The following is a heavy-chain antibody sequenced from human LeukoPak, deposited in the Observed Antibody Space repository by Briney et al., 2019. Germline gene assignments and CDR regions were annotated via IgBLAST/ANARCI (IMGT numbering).Heavy chain of an antibody. Sequence: ASVKVSCKASGYTFTSYGISWLRQAPGQGLEWIGWISVSNGNTIYAQKLQGRVTMTTDTSTSTAYMELRSLQSDDPAVYYCARSVSFSGSAVTGGGHWGQGTLSPSPQ. CDR2: ISVSNGNT. CDR1: GYTFTSYG. V-gene: IGHV1-18*01. J-gene: IGHJ4*02. D-gene: IGHD6-19*01. CDR3: ARSVSFSGSAVTGGGH.